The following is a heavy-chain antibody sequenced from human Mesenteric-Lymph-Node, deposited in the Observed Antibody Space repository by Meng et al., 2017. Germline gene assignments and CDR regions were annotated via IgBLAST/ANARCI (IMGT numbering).Heavy chain of an antibody. CDR1: GFTFSRYA. V-gene: IGHV3-7*01. CDR2: IKQDGSEK. J-gene: IGHJ4*02. D-gene: IGHD3-10*01. Sequence: GGSLRLSCAASGFTFSRYAIRWVRQAPGKGLEWVANIKQDGSEKYYVDSVKGRFTISRDNAKNSLYLQMNSLRAEDTAVYYCAKKNKVRGGTPGYWGQGTLVTVSS. CDR3: AKKNKVRGGTPGY.